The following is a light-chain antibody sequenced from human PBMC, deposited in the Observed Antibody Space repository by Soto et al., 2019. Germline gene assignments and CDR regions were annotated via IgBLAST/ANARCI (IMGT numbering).Light chain of an antibody. J-gene: IGLJ2*01. V-gene: IGLV1-40*01. CDR3: QSYDSSLSVV. CDR2: GNS. CDR1: SSNIGAGYD. Sequence: QSVLTQPPSGSGAPGQRVTISCTGSSSNIGAGYDVHWYQHLPGTAPKLLIYGNSNRPSGVPDRFSGSKSGTSASLAITGLQAEYEADYYCQSYDSSLSVVFGGGTKLTVL.